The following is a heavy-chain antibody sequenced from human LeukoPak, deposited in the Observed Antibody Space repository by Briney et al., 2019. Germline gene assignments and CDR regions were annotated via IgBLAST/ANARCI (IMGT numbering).Heavy chain of an antibody. CDR1: GGTFSSYA. CDR2: ISGSGGST. J-gene: IGHJ4*02. V-gene: IGHV3-23*01. Sequence: ASVKVSCKASGGTFSSYAMSWVRQAPGKGLEWVSAISGSGGSTYYADSVKGRFTISRDNSKNTLYLQMNSLRAEDTAVYYCAKNFGGEAYWGQGTLVTVSS. CDR3: AKNFGGEAY. D-gene: IGHD3-10*01.